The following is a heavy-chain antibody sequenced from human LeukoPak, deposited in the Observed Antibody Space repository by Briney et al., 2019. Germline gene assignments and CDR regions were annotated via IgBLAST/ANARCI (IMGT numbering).Heavy chain of an antibody. J-gene: IGHJ4*02. CDR2: INPNSGGT. V-gene: IGHV1-2*02. CDR3: ARTAYYYDSSGYER. D-gene: IGHD3-22*01. Sequence: ASVKVSCKASGYTFTGYYMHWVRQAPGQGLEWMGWINPNSGGTNYAQKFQGRVTMTRDTSISTAYMEPSRLRSDDTAVYYCARTAYYYDSSGYERWGQGTLVTVSS. CDR1: GYTFTGYY.